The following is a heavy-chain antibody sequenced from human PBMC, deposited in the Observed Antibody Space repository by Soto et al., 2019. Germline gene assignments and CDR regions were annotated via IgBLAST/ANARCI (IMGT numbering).Heavy chain of an antibody. CDR3: AKKARGLLNFVVRTSYYFDY. CDR1: GFTFSSYA. J-gene: IGHJ4*02. D-gene: IGHD2-2*01. Sequence: GGSLRLSCAASGFTFSSYAMSWVRQAPGKGLEWVSAISGSGGSTYYADSVKGRFTISRDNSKKTLYLQMNSLRAEDTAVYYCAKKARGLLNFVVRTSYYFDYWGQGTLVTVSS. V-gene: IGHV3-23*01. CDR2: ISGSGGST.